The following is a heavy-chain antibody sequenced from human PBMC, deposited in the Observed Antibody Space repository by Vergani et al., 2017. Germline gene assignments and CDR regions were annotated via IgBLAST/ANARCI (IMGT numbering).Heavy chain of an antibody. V-gene: IGHV1-18*04. Sequence: QVQLVQSGAEVKKPGASVKVSCKAFGYTFSKYGIIWVRQAPGQGLEWMGWISAYTGDTNYAQKFQGRVTMTTDTSTSTAYMELMSLTSDDTAVYFCATSASNPLDWFDPWGQGTLVTVSS. D-gene: IGHD1-1*01. CDR1: GYTFSKYG. CDR3: ATSASNPLDWFDP. CDR2: ISAYTGDT. J-gene: IGHJ5*02.